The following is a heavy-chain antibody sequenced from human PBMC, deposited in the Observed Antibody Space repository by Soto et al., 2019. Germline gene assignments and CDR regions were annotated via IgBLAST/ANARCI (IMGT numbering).Heavy chain of an antibody. J-gene: IGHJ4*02. CDR1: GFTFSSYA. CDR3: AKAPYGVTFPFDY. V-gene: IGHV3-23*01. CDR2: ISGSGVGT. Sequence: GGSLRLSCAASGFTFSSYAMSWVRQPPGKGLEWVSAISGSGVGTYYADSVKGRFTISRDNSKNTLYLQMNSLRAEDTAVYYCAKAPYGVTFPFDYWGQGTLVTVSS. D-gene: IGHD4-4*01.